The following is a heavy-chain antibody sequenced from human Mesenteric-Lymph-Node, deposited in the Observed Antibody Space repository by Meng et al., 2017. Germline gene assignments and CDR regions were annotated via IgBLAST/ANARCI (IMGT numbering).Heavy chain of an antibody. D-gene: IGHD3-9*01. Sequence: QVLLVPSGAEVKKPGSSVKVSCKASGGTFTYYAFTWVRQAPGQGLEWMGGIIPIFGTPYYAQRFQGRVTITADKSMTSAFLELSSLTPEDTAVYYCVRWDNTGYFFDYWGQGTLVTVSS. V-gene: IGHV1-69*06. CDR3: VRWDNTGYFFDY. CDR2: IIPIFGTP. J-gene: IGHJ4*02. CDR1: GGTFTYYA.